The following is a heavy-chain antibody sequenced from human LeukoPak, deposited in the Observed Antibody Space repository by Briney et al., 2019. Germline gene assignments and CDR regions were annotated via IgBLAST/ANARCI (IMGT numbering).Heavy chain of an antibody. CDR1: GYTFTGYY. CDR2: INPNSGGT. V-gene: IGHV1-2*02. J-gene: IGHJ6*03. D-gene: IGHD3-3*01. Sequence: ASVKVSCKASGYTFTGYYMHWVRQAPGQGLEWMGWINPNSGGTNYAQKFQGRVTMTRDTSISTAYMELSRLRSDDTAVFYCARAIKERNYDFWSGYWLRRDYYYYYMDVWGKGTTVTVSS. CDR3: ARAIKERNYDFWSGYWLRRDYYYYYMDV.